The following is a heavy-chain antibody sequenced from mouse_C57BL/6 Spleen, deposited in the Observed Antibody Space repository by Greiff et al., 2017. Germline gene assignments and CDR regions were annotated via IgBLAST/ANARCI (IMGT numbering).Heavy chain of an antibody. D-gene: IGHD1-1*01. Sequence: QVQLQQSGAELVKPGASVKLSCKASGYTFTSYWMHWVKQRPGQGLEWIGMIHPNSGSTNYNEKFKSKATLTVDTSSSTAYMQLSSLTSEDSAVYYCARHYGSMWGDYWGQGTSVTVSS. CDR1: GYTFTSYW. V-gene: IGHV1-64*01. CDR3: ARHYGSMWGDY. J-gene: IGHJ4*01. CDR2: IHPNSGST.